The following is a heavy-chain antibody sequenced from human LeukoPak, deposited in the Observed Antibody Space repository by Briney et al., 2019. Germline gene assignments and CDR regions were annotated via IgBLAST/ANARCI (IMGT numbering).Heavy chain of an antibody. D-gene: IGHD6-13*01. CDR2: ISSDGSYK. J-gene: IGHJ4*02. V-gene: IGHV3-30*04. CDR1: GFTFSSHA. Sequence: GGSLRLSCAASGFTFSSHALHWVRQAPGKGLEWVAVISSDGSYKYYADSVKGRFTISRDNSKNTLYLQMNSLRTEDTALYYCAKPKSSTWDYFDFWGQGTLVTVSS. CDR3: AKPKSSTWDYFDF.